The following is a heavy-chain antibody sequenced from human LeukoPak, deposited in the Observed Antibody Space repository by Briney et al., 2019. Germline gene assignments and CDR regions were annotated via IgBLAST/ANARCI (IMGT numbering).Heavy chain of an antibody. Sequence: GESLKISCKGSGYSFTSYWIGWVRQMPGKGLEWMGIIYPGDSDTRYSPSFQGQVTISADKSISTAYLQWSSLKAPDTAMYYCARNSYYYDSSGYLYYFDYWGQGTLVTVSS. J-gene: IGHJ4*02. V-gene: IGHV5-51*01. D-gene: IGHD3-22*01. CDR1: GYSFTSYW. CDR2: IYPGDSDT. CDR3: ARNSYYYDSSGYLYYFDY.